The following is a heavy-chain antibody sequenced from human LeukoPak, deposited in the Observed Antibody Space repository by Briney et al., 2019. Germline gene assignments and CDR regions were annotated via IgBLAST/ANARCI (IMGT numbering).Heavy chain of an antibody. CDR3: ARVHGANDYFYGMDV. Sequence: PSETLSLTCTVSGGSISGYYWGWIRQSPGKGLEWIGYIHYSGSTNYNPSLKGRVIILLDTSKNQFSLKLSSVTAADTAVYYCARVHGANDYFYGMDVWGQGTTVTVSS. V-gene: IGHV4-59*01. CDR2: IHYSGST. J-gene: IGHJ6*02. CDR1: GGSISGYY. D-gene: IGHD4/OR15-4a*01.